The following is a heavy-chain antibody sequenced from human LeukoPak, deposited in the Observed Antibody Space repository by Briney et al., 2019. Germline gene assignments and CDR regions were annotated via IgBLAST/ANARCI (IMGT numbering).Heavy chain of an antibody. CDR3: ASYREKSA. CDR2: IYYRGST. Sequence: SETLSLTCTVSGGSVSSSRYYWGWIRQPPGKGLEWIGTIYYRGSTFYNASLKSRVTISGDSSKNQFSPKLSSVTAADTAVYYCASYREKSAWGQGTLVTVSS. CDR1: GGSVSSSRYY. D-gene: IGHD3-16*02. V-gene: IGHV4-39*01. J-gene: IGHJ5*02.